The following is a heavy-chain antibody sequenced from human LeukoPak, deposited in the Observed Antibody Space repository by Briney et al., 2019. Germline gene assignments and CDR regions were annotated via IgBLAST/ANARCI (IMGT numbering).Heavy chain of an antibody. Sequence: GGSLRLSCAASGFTFSTYAMSWVRQTPGKGLEWISSISSSGEITFYADSVKGRFTISRDNSKNRLYLQMDSLRAEDTALYYCAKDRPNYSENNGHYYRLNGDSWGQGTLVTVSS. CDR2: ISSSGEIT. D-gene: IGHD3-22*01. CDR1: GFTFSTYA. J-gene: IGHJ5*01. V-gene: IGHV3-23*01. CDR3: AKDRPNYSENNGHYYRLNGDS.